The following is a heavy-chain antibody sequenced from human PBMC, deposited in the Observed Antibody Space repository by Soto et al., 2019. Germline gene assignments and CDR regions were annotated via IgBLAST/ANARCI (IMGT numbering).Heavy chain of an antibody. Sequence: PGGSLRLSCAASGFTFSSYEMNWVRQAPGKGLEGVSYISSSGSTIYYADSVKGRFTISRDNAKNSLYLQMNSLRAEDTAVYYCARLRYCSRPSCYTGGFDYWGQGTLVTVSS. CDR2: ISSSGSTI. CDR3: ARLRYCSRPSCYTGGFDY. V-gene: IGHV3-48*03. J-gene: IGHJ4*02. D-gene: IGHD2-2*02. CDR1: GFTFSSYE.